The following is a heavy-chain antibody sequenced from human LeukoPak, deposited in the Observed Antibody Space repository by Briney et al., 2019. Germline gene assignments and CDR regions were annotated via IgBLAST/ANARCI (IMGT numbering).Heavy chain of an antibody. J-gene: IGHJ3*02. CDR2: INTSGGGT. CDR3: ARGMYYYDSSGYPRHETFDI. D-gene: IGHD3-22*01. CDR1: GYTFTTRYY. Sequence: GASVKVSCKASGYTFTTRYYMHWVRQAPGQGLEWIGIINTSGGGTNYAQKFQGRVTITADESTSTAYMELSSLRSEDTAVYYCARGMYYYDSSGYPRHETFDIWGQGTMVTVSS. V-gene: IGHV1-46*01.